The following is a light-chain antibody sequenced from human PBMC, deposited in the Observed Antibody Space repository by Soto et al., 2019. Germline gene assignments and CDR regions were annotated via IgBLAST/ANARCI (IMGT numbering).Light chain of an antibody. J-gene: IGLJ2*01. Sequence: ALAQPRPVSGFSGQSGTISCAGISIDVGVYTFVFWYQHHPDKAPKLIIYDVFHRPSGVPDRFSGSRSGNTASLTVSGVQAEDEADYYCCSYASNFAIFGGGTKVTVL. V-gene: IGLV2-11*01. CDR1: SIDVGVYTF. CDR3: CSYASNFAI. CDR2: DVF.